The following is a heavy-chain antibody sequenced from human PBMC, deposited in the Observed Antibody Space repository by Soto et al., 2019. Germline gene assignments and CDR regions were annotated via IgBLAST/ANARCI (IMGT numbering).Heavy chain of an antibody. CDR1: GLSFSDVK. V-gene: IGHV3-15*01. CDR2: IQTKTGGGTA. Sequence: EVQLVASGGVLVKPGASLRLSCAGSGLSFSDVKMTWVRQRPGKGLEWVGRIQTKTGGGTADYPAAVRGRFTISRDDSKNTLYLQLNSLKTEDTAVYYCATDYGWAFQIWGQGTTVTVSS. J-gene: IGHJ3*02. CDR3: ATDYGWAFQI. D-gene: IGHD4-17*01.